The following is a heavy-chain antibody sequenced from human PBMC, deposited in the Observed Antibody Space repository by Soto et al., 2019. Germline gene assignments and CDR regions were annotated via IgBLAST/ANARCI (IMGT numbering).Heavy chain of an antibody. J-gene: IGHJ4*02. CDR1: GYSFTSLD. D-gene: IGHD1-26*01. CDR2: MQPSSGRT. V-gene: IGHV1-8*01. Sequence: QVQLVQSGAEVREPGASVKVSCKASGYSFTSLDINWVRQTTGQGLEWMGWMQPSSGRTGYAQKFQGRVTMTRDTSINTAYMDLSSLTSDDTDFYYCARGVTAGVDYWGQGALVTVSS. CDR3: ARGVTAGVDY.